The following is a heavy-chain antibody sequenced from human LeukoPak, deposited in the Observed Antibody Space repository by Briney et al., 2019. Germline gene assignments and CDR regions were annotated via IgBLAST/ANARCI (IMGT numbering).Heavy chain of an antibody. CDR2: ISANDGNT. J-gene: IGHJ4*02. V-gene: IGHV1-18*01. CDR3: ARESHVTREDY. CDR1: GYTFTSYG. D-gene: IGHD3-10*01. Sequence: ASVKISCKASGYTFTSYGISWVRQAPGQGLEWMGWISANDGNTDYPQKLQGRVTMTTDTSTSTAYMELRSLRSDDTAVYYCARESHVTREDYWGQGTLVTVSS.